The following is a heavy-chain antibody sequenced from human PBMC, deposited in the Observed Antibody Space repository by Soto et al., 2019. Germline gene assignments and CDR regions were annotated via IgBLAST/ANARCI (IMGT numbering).Heavy chain of an antibody. CDR3: ARDPGVNWA. J-gene: IGHJ6*04. Sequence: EVQLVESGGGLVQPGGSLRLSCVASGFTVSNNYMTWVRQAPGKGLEWVSNMYSGGGTYYTHSVKGRFTISRNSSTNTLYLQMANLRAEDTAVYYCARDPGVNWAWGKGTTVTVSS. CDR1: GFTVSNNY. D-gene: IGHD2-8*01. V-gene: IGHV3-66*01. CDR2: MYSGGGT.